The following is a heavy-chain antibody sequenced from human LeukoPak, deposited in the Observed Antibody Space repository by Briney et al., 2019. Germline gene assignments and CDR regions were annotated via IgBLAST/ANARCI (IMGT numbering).Heavy chain of an antibody. CDR3: ARVEVPAALLGFDY. CDR2: ISADNDYT. D-gene: IGHD2-2*01. Sequence: ASVKVSCKASGYTFTDYGITWVRQAPGQGLEWMGWISADNDYTDYSQKLQGRVTMTTDTSTSTAYLELRSLRSDDTALYYCARVEVPAALLGFDYWGQGTLVTVS. V-gene: IGHV1-18*01. CDR1: GYTFTDYG. J-gene: IGHJ4*02.